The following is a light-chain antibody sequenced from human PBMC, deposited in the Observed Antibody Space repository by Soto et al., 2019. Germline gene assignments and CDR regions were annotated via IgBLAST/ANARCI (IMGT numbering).Light chain of an antibody. CDR1: QSVSSSY. CDR3: QHYSSSPLT. V-gene: IGKV3-20*01. CDR2: GAS. J-gene: IGKJ4*01. Sequence: EIVLTQSPGTLSLSPGERATLSCRASQSVSSSYLAWYQQKPGQALRLLIYGASSRATGIPDRFSGSGSGTDFTLTISRLEPEDFAVYYCQHYSSSPLTFGGGTKVEIK.